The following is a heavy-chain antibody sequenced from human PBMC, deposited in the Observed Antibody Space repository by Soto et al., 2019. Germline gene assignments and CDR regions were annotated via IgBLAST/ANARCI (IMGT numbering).Heavy chain of an antibody. CDR2: ISSSGSTI. D-gene: IGHD3-22*01. V-gene: IGHV3-48*03. CDR3: ARDGGIGTYYYDSSGSLAFDI. CDR1: GFTFSSYE. J-gene: IGHJ3*02. Sequence: PRLSCAASGFTFSSYEMNWVRQAPGKGLEWVSYISSSGSTIYYADSVKGRFTISRDNAKNSLYLQMNSLRAEDTAVYYCARDGGIGTYYYDSSGSLAFDIWGQGTMVTVSS.